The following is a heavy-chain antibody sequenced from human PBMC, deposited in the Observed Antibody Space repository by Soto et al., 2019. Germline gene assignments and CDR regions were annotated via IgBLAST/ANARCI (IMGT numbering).Heavy chain of an antibody. Sequence: WGSLRLSCAASGFTFGDYWMHWVRQPPGKGPEWVSRMTGDGRTTQYADSVKGRFTASRDNAKSTLYLQMNSLRAEDTAVYYCVTAEVDYWGPGTLVTVSS. J-gene: IGHJ4*02. CDR1: GFTFGDYW. CDR3: VTAEVDY. CDR2: MTGDGRTT. V-gene: IGHV3-74*03.